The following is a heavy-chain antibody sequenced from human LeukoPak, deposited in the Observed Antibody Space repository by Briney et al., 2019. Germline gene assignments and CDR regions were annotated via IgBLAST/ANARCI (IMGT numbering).Heavy chain of an antibody. CDR1: GGSISSSSYY. V-gene: IGHV4-39*01. J-gene: IGHJ5*02. D-gene: IGHD3-10*01. Sequence: KASETLSLTCTVSGGSISSSSYYWGWIRQPPGKGLEWIGSIYYSGSTYYNPSLKSRVTISVDTSKNQFSLKLSSVTAADTAVYYCALTMVRGVMPFDPWGQGTLVTVSS. CDR2: IYYSGST. CDR3: ALTMVRGVMPFDP.